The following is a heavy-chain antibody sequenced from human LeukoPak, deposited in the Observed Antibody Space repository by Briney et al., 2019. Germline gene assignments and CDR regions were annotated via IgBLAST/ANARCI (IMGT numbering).Heavy chain of an antibody. CDR1: GFTFSNYN. J-gene: IGHJ4*02. CDR3: AKRGAEVGATVAPGDY. D-gene: IGHD1-26*01. V-gene: IGHV3-23*01. CDR2: ISGSGSA. Sequence: PGGSLRLSCAASGFTFSNYNMNWVRQAPGKGLEWVSAISGSGSAYYADSVKGRFTISRDNSKNTLYLQMNSLRAEDTAVYYCAKRGAEVGATVAPGDYWGQGTLLTVSS.